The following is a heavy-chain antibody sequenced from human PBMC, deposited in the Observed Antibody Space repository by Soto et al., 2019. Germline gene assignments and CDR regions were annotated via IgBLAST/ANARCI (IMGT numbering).Heavy chain of an antibody. J-gene: IGHJ5*02. V-gene: IGHV4-59*02. CDR3: ARSYYDTTGFAVDP. CDR2: MYFGGSF. CDR1: GASVSTGY. Sequence: QTQLQESGPGLVKPSETLSLTCTVSGASVSTGYWSWIRQPPGKGLEWIGFMYFGGSFNYTPSLTGRVTISVDTSENQVSLKVTSVTAADTAVYYCARSYYDTTGFAVDPWGQGTLVTVSS. D-gene: IGHD3-22*01.